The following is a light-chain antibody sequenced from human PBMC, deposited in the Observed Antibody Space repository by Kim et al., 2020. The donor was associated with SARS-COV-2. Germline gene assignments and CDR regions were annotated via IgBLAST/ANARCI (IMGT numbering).Light chain of an antibody. J-gene: IGLJ2*01. CDR1: SSDVGGYNY. Sequence: QSALPPPASVSGSPGQSITISCTGTSSDVGGYNYVSWYQQHPGKAPKLMIYDVSNRPSGVSNRFSGSKSGNTASLTISGLQAEDEADYYCSSYTSSSTPVFGGGTQLTVL. V-gene: IGLV2-14*03. CDR3: SSYTSSSTPV. CDR2: DVS.